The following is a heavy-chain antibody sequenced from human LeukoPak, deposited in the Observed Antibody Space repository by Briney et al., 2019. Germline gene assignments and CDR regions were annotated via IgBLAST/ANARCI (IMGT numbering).Heavy chain of an antibody. D-gene: IGHD2-15*01. CDR3: ARDSSKWSFDAFGI. Sequence: ASVRVSCKASGYTFTSYGISWVRRAPGQGLEWMGWISAYNGNTNYAQKLQGRVTMTTDTSTSTAYMELRSLRSDDTAVYYCARDSSKWSFDAFGIWGQGTMVTVSS. V-gene: IGHV1-18*01. J-gene: IGHJ3*02. CDR2: ISAYNGNT. CDR1: GYTFTSYG.